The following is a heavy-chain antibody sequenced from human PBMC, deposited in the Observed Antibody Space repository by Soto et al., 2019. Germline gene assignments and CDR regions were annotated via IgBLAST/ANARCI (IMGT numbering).Heavy chain of an antibody. CDR2: ISAYDGKT. J-gene: IGHJ5*02. CDR1: GYPFNTNG. CDR3: ARDPHEFWTSYWFDP. V-gene: IGHV1-18*01. D-gene: IGHD3-3*01. Sequence: ASVKVSCKTSGYPFNTNGINWVRQAPGQGLELMGWISAYDGKTMYEEKFQGRVTMTTDTSTSTAYMELRSLRSDDTAIYYCARDPHEFWTSYWFDPWGQGTPVTVSS.